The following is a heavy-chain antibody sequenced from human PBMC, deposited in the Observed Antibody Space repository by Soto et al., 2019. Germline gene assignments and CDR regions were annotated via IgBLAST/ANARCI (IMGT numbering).Heavy chain of an antibody. CDR3: ARDGLSSSSSFDY. D-gene: IGHD6-6*01. CDR1: GYSFTDYW. CDR2: IYPGDSDT. V-gene: IGHV5-51*01. J-gene: IGHJ4*02. Sequence: LGESLKISCKASGYSFTDYWIGWVRQMPGKGLEWMGIIYPGDSDTKYSPSFQGQVTMPADKSISTAYLQWNSLKASDTAMYYCARDGLSSSSSFDYWGQGTLVTVSS.